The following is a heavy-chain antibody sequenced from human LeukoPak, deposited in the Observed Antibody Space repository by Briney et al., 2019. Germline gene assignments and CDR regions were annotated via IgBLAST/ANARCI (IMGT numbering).Heavy chain of an antibody. J-gene: IGHJ4*02. Sequence: SETLSLTCTVSGGSMSPYHRGWIRQPPGEGLEWTGYIYYSGSTNYNPSLKSRVTISVDTSKNQFSLKLSSVTAADTAIYYCARAVSGRFDYWGQGTLVTVSS. CDR3: ARAVSGRFDY. CDR1: GGSMSPYH. CDR2: IYYSGST. D-gene: IGHD6-19*01. V-gene: IGHV4-59*08.